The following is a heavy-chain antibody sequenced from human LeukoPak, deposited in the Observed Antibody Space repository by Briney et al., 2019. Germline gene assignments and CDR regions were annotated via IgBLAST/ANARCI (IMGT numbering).Heavy chain of an antibody. V-gene: IGHV1-2*02. CDR3: ARSAESSSWVEFDY. D-gene: IGHD6-13*01. Sequence: ASVKVSCKASGYTFTGSFIHWVRQAPGQGLERMGWINPNSDGTNYAQKFQVRGTMTRDTSISTAYMELSRLRSDDTAVYYCARSAESSSWVEFDYWGQGTLVTVSS. J-gene: IGHJ4*02. CDR2: INPNSDGT. CDR1: GYTFTGSF.